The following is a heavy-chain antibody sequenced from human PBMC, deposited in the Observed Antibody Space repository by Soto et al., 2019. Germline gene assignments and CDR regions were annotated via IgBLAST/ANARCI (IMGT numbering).Heavy chain of an antibody. CDR2: INPNSGGT. V-gene: IGHV1-2*04. CDR3: ARGARQYYYFYGMDV. J-gene: IGHJ6*02. CDR1: GYTFTGYY. Sequence: ASVKVSCKASGYTFTGYYMHWVRQAPGQGLEWMGWINPNSGGTNYAQKFQGWVTMTRDTSISTAYMELSRLRSDDTAVYYCARGARQYYYFYGMDVWGQGTTVTVSS.